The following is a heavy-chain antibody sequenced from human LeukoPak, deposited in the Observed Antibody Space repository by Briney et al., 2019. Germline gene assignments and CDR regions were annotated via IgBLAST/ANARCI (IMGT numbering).Heavy chain of an antibody. CDR1: GGTFSSYA. Sequence: ASVKVSCKASGGTFSSYAISWVRKAPGQGLEWMGGFIPIFGTANYAQKFQGRVTITADESTSTAYMELSSLRSEDTAVYYCASSGIAVAGTRYYFDYWGQGTLVTVSS. CDR2: FIPIFGTA. J-gene: IGHJ4*02. CDR3: ASSGIAVAGTRYYFDY. V-gene: IGHV1-69*01. D-gene: IGHD6-19*01.